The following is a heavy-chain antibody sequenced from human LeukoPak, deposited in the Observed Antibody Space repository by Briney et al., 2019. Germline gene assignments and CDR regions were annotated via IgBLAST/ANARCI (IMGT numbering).Heavy chain of an antibody. V-gene: IGHV4-34*01. CDR2: ISHSGST. D-gene: IGHD6-19*01. Sequence: SETLSLTCTVYGGSLNNYYWTWVRQPPGKGLECIGEISHSGSTNYNPSLKSRVIISLDTSKNLFSLMLTSVTAADTAVYYCARQKGTSGCLTCAYFDYWGQGTPVTVSS. J-gene: IGHJ4*02. CDR1: GGSLNNYY. CDR3: ARQKGTSGCLTCAYFDY.